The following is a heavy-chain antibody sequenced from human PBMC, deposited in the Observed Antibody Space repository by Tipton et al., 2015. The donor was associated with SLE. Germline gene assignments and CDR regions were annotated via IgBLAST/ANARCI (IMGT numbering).Heavy chain of an antibody. V-gene: IGHV1-18*01. Sequence: QLVQSGAEVEKSGASVKVSCKASGFTFTSYGISWVRQAPGQGLEWMGWISGYNGNTNYAQQLQGRVTLTTDTSSSTAYMELRSLTSDDTALYYCARDWGFGSQFGLDVWGQGTTVTVSS. CDR2: ISGYNGNT. CDR3: ARDWGFGSQFGLDV. D-gene: IGHD7-27*01. CDR1: GFTFTSYG. J-gene: IGHJ6*02.